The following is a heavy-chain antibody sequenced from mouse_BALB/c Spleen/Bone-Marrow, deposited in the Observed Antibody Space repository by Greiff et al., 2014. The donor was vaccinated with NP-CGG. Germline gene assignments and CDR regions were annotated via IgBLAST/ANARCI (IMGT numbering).Heavy chain of an antibody. CDR2: INPYNDGT. CDR3: ARGGYYGTSLYWYFDV. J-gene: IGHJ1*01. V-gene: IGHV1-14*01. Sequence: LQESGPELVKPGASVKTSCKASGYTFTSYVIHWVKQKPGQGLEWIGYINPYNDGTKYNDKFKGKATLTSDKSSSTAYMEFSSLTSEDSAVYYCARGGYYGTSLYWYFDVWGAGTTVTVSS. D-gene: IGHD1-1*01. CDR1: GYTFTSYV.